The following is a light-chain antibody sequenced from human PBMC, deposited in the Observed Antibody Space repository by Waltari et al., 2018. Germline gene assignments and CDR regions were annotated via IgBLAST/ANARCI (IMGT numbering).Light chain of an antibody. CDR1: NIGRQS. Sequence: SYVLTQPPSVSVAPGQTARMTCGGHNIGRQSVPWYQQRPGQAPILVISANSDRPSGIPDRFSGSKFGNTATLTISRVEGGDEADYYCQVWDDTSDHPGVFGGGTKVTVL. CDR2: ANS. J-gene: IGLJ2*01. V-gene: IGLV3-21*02. CDR3: QVWDDTSDHPGV.